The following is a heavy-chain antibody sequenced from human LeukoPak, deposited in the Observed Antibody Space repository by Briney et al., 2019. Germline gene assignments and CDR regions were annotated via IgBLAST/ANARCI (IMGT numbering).Heavy chain of an antibody. V-gene: IGHV3-7*01. J-gene: IGHJ4*02. Sequence: PGGSLRLSCAVSGFAFTDYWMTWLRQAPGRGLEWVANIKEDGSVTQHADSVRGRFTISRDNSKNTLYLQMNSLRAEDTAVYYCAKVGGKTTVTTDFDYWGQGTLVTVSS. D-gene: IGHD4-17*01. CDR2: IKEDGSVT. CDR3: AKVGGKTTVTTDFDY. CDR1: GFAFTDYW.